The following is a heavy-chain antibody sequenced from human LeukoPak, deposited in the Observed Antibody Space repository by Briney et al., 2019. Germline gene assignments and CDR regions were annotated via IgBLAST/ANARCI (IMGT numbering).Heavy chain of an antibody. CDR2: ISGGGGST. J-gene: IGHJ4*02. D-gene: IGHD1-26*01. CDR1: GFTFSSSW. Sequence: GSLRLSCVASGFTFSSSWMSWVRQAPGKGLEWVSTISGGGGSTYYADSVKGRFTISRDNSKNTLYLQVNSLRAEDTAVYYCAKGGKWDVTPFDYWGQGTLVTVSS. V-gene: IGHV3-23*01. CDR3: AKGGKWDVTPFDY.